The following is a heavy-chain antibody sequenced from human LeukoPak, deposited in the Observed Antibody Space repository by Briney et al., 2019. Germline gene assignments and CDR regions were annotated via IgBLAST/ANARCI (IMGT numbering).Heavy chain of an antibody. V-gene: IGHV3-74*01. CDR2: INTDGSTT. D-gene: IGHD5-12*01. J-gene: IGHJ4*02. CDR3: AKESGYDVDLEY. Sequence: GGSLRLSCAGSGFTFSTYWMHWVRQAPGGGLVWVLGINTDGSTTSYADSVKGRFTISRDNAKNTVYLQMSSLRAEDTAVYYCAKESGYDVDLEYWGQGALVTVSS. CDR1: GFTFSTYW.